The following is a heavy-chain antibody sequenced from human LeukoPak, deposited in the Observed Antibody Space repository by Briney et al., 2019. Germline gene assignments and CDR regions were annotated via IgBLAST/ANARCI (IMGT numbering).Heavy chain of an antibody. J-gene: IGHJ4*02. CDR3: TRELMLRGGSYPDY. V-gene: IGHV6-1*01. D-gene: IGHD1-26*01. CDR1: GDSVSSNSAA. CDR2: TYYRSKRYN. Sequence: SQTLSLTCAISGDSVSSNSAAWTWIRQSPSRGLQWLGRTYYRSKRYNDYAVSVKSRITINPDTSKNQFSLQLNSVTPAVTAVYFCTRELMLRGGSYPDYWGQGSLVTVS.